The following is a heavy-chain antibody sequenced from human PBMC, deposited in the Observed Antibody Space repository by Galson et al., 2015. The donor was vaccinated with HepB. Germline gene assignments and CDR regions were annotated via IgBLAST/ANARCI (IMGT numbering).Heavy chain of an antibody. J-gene: IGHJ4*02. D-gene: IGHD3-22*01. CDR1: GFTFSKSA. CDR2: IPSVGRSR. V-gene: IGHV3-30*04. CDR3: AGPTYYYDDSGSYPLNS. Sequence: SLRLSCAASGFTFSKSAMHWVRQAPGQGLEWVAFIPSVGRSRFHAASVKDRFTISRDNSKNTLYLQVNSLRVEDTAVYYCAGPTYYYDDSGSYPLNSWGQGTLVTVSS.